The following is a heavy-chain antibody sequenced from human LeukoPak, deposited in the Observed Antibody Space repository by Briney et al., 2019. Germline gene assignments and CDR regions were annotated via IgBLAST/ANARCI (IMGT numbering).Heavy chain of an antibody. Sequence: SETLSLTCTVSGGSISIYYWNWIRQPAGKGLEWVGRIFTSRITNYNPSLKSRVTMSVDTPKNQFSLNLSSVTAADTAVYYCESESSGTYYNPLGYMDVRGKGTTVTVSS. CDR1: GGSISIYY. CDR3: ESESSGTYYNPLGYMDV. D-gene: IGHD3-10*01. CDR2: IFTSRIT. V-gene: IGHV4-4*07. J-gene: IGHJ6*03.